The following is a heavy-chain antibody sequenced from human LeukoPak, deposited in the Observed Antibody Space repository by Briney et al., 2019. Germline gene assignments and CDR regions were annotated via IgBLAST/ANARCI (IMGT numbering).Heavy chain of an antibody. CDR2: INPDGGST. J-gene: IGHJ4*02. CDR3: TRGQQLVGD. Sequence: PGGSLRLSCAASGFTFSSYWMHWFRQAPGKGLVWVSRINPDGGSTAYADSVKGRFTISRDNAKNTPYLQMNSLRVKDTAVYHCTRGQQLVGDWGQGTLVTVSS. D-gene: IGHD6-13*01. CDR1: GFTFSSYW. V-gene: IGHV3-74*01.